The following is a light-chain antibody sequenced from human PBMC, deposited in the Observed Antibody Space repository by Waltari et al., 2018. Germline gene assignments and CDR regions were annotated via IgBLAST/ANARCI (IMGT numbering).Light chain of an antibody. CDR1: QSVLESSDNKNY. CDR2: WAS. Sequence: DIVMTQSPDFLAVSLGERATLNCRSSQSVLESSDNKNYLACYQQKPGQPPSLLIYWASTRESGVPDRFSVSGSATDFTLTISSLQAEDVSVYYCQQYYSLPWTFGQGTKVEVK. J-gene: IGKJ1*01. V-gene: IGKV4-1*01. CDR3: QQYYSLPWT.